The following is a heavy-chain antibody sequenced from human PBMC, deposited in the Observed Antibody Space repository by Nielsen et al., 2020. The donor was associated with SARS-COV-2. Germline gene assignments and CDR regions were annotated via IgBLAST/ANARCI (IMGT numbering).Heavy chain of an antibody. CDR2: IYFTGRT. D-gene: IGHD5-12*01. CDR1: GSSIISGWYF. V-gene: IGHV4-31*03. Sequence: SETLSLTCTVSGSSIISGWYFWSWIRQHPGKGLEWIGYIYFTGRTSYNPSLKSRVAMSVDTSKNQFSLDLKSVTAADTAVYYCAREASGYDHYKYGMDVWGLGATVTVSS. J-gene: IGHJ6*02. CDR3: AREASGYDHYKYGMDV.